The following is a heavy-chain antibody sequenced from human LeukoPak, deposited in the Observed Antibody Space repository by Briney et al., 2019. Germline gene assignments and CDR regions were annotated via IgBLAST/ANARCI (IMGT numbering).Heavy chain of an antibody. J-gene: IGHJ6*03. CDR1: GYTFTSYD. CDR2: MNPNSGNT. CDR3: ASQDPLAGTDYYYYMDV. Sequence: ASVKVSCKASGYTFTSYDINWVRQATGQGLEWMGGMNPNSGNTGYAQKFQGRVTMTRNTSISTAYMELSSLRSEDTAVYYCASQDPLAGTDYYYYMDVWGKGTTVTVSS. V-gene: IGHV1-8*01. D-gene: IGHD6-19*01.